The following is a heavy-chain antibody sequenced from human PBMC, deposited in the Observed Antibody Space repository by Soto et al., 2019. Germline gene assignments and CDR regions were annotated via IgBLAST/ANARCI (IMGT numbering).Heavy chain of an antibody. J-gene: IGHJ6*01. Sequence: PSDPLSLTCAAAGGATSGGGYYGSWVSQPPGKGLEWIGYIYYSGSTYYNPSLKSRVTISVDTSKNQFSLKLSSVTAADTAVYYCDALPSPYIPPATLAPSISVSTGM. CDR1: GGATSGGGYY. CDR2: IYYSGST. CDR3: DALPSPYIPPATLAPSISVSTGM. V-gene: IGHV4-30-4*02. D-gene: IGHD2-15*01.